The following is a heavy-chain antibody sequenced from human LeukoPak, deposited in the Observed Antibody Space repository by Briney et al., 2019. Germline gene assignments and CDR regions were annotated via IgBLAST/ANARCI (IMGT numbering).Heavy chain of an antibody. V-gene: IGHV4-39*07. Sequence: SETLSLTCTVSGVSISRSNSYWGWIRQPPGKGLEWIGSIYYSGSTYYNPSLKSRVSISVDTSKNQFSLKLSSVTAADTAVYYCARARNYYDSSDYYYEGDAFDIWGQGTMVTVSS. CDR2: IYYSGST. CDR1: GVSISRSNSY. D-gene: IGHD3-22*01. J-gene: IGHJ3*02. CDR3: ARARNYYDSSDYYYEGDAFDI.